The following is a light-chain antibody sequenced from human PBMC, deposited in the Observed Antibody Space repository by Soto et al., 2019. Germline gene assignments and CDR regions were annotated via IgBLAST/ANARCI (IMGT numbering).Light chain of an antibody. CDR3: QQRGNWPEIT. V-gene: IGKV3-11*01. CDR2: DAS. CDR1: QSVNRF. J-gene: IGKJ5*01. Sequence: EIVLTQSPATLSLSPGQRASLSCRASQSVNRFLAWYQQKPGQAPRLLIYDASNRATGIPARFSGSGSGTDFTLTISSLEPDDFAVYYCQQRGNWPEITFGQGTRLEIK.